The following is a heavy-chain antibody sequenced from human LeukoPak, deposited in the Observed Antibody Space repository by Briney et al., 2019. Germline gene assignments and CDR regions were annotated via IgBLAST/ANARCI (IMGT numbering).Heavy chain of an antibody. CDR2: INHSGST. Sequence: PSETLSLTCAVYGGSFSGYYWSWIRQPPGKGLEWIGEINHSGSTNYNPSLKSRVTISVDTSKNQFSLKLSSVTAADTAVYYCARDHLTRITMVRGAKNWFDPWGQGTLVTVSS. V-gene: IGHV4-34*01. D-gene: IGHD3-10*01. CDR1: GGSFSGYY. CDR3: ARDHLTRITMVRGAKNWFDP. J-gene: IGHJ5*02.